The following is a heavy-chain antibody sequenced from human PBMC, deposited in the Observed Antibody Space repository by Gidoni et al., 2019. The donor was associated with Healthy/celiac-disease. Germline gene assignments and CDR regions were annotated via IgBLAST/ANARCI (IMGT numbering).Heavy chain of an antibody. J-gene: IGHJ6*03. CDR3: AREGEYYYYMDV. CDR1: GGSISSGSYY. CDR2: TYTSGST. V-gene: IGHV4-61*02. D-gene: IGHD3-16*01. Sequence: QVQLQESGPGLVKPSQTLSLTCTVSGGSISSGSYYWSWIRQPAGKGLEWIGRTYTSGSTNYNPSLKSRVTISVDTSKNQFSLKLSSVTAADTAVYYCAREGEYYYYMDVWGKGTTVTVSS.